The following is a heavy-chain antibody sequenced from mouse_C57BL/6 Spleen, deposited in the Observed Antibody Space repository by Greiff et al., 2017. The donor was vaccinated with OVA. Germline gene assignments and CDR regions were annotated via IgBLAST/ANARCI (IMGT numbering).Heavy chain of an antibody. Sequence: QVQLQQSGPELVKPGASVKISCKASGYAFSSSWMNWVKQRPGKGLEWIGRIYPGDGDTNYNGKFKGKATLTADKSSSTAYMQLSSLTSEDSAVYFCARWRDDYDGDYWGQGTTLTVSS. CDR2: IYPGDGDT. J-gene: IGHJ2*01. CDR3: ARWRDDYDGDY. CDR1: GYAFSSSW. V-gene: IGHV1-82*01. D-gene: IGHD2-4*01.